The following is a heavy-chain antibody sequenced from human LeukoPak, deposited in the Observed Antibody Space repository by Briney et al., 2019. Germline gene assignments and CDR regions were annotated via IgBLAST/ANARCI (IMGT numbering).Heavy chain of an antibody. V-gene: IGHV3-7*01. CDR1: GFTFSSYW. J-gene: IGHJ4*02. CDR2: IKQDGSEK. CDR3: ARASPRGVRWGPFDY. Sequence: GGSLRLSCAASGFTFSSYWMSWVRQAPGKGLEWVANIKQDGSEKYYVDSVKGRFTISRDNAKNSLYLQMNSLRAEDTAVYYCARASPRGVRWGPFDYWGQGTLVTVSS. D-gene: IGHD1-26*01.